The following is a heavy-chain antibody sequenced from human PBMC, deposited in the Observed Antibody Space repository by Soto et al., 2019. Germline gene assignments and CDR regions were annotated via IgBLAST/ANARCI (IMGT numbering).Heavy chain of an antibody. Sequence: SETLSLTCAVYGGSFSGYYWRWIRQPPGKGLEWIGEINHSGSTNYNPSLKRRVTISVDTSKNQFSLKLSSVTAADTAVYYCARGRLYDYVWGSYRHNVVRAFDIWGQGKMVTVSS. J-gene: IGHJ3*02. V-gene: IGHV4-34*01. CDR1: GGSFSGYY. D-gene: IGHD3-16*02. CDR2: INHSGST. CDR3: ARGRLYDYVWGSYRHNVVRAFDI.